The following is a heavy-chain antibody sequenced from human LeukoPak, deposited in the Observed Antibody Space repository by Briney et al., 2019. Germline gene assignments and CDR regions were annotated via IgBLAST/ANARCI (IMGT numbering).Heavy chain of an antibody. CDR1: GFTFSSYS. J-gene: IGHJ4*02. D-gene: IGHD2-21*02. V-gene: IGHV3-48*01. CDR3: ARSKTAFDY. Sequence: GGSLRLSCAASGFTFSSYSMNWVRQAPGKGLEWVSYISSSSSTIYYADSVEGRFTISRDNAKNSLYLQMNSLRAEDTAVYYCARSKTAFDYWGQGTLVTVSS. CDR2: ISSSSSTI.